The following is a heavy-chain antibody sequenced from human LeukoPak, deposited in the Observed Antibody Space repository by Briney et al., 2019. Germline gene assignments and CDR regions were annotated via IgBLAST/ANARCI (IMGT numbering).Heavy chain of an antibody. CDR1: GYTFTSYW. CDR3: ARRYYYRSGTSNYFDY. D-gene: IGHD3-10*01. J-gene: IGHJ4*02. V-gene: IGHV5-51*01. Sequence: GESLKISCQGSGYTFTSYWIAWVRQMPGKGLEWMGVIYPGDSEPDESYIRYNPSFQGQVTISADKSITTAYLQWSSLKTSDTAMYYCARRYYYRSGTSNYFDYWGQGTLVTVSS. CDR2: IYPGDSEPDESYI.